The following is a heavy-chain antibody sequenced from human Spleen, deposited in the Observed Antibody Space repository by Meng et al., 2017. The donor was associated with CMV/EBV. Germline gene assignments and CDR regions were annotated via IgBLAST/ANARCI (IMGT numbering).Heavy chain of an antibody. D-gene: IGHD2-2*01. CDR1: FSNDG. Sequence: FSNDGVSWVRRAPGQGSEWMKGISPYNGDTRYARDRRGRVTMTTDTPTSTAYVEMRSLRSDATAVYYCAKDIEYCSGTSCYEDCFDPWGQGTLVTVSS. CDR2: ISPYNGDT. J-gene: IGHJ5*02. CDR3: AKDIEYCSGTSCYEDCFDP. V-gene: IGHV1-18*04.